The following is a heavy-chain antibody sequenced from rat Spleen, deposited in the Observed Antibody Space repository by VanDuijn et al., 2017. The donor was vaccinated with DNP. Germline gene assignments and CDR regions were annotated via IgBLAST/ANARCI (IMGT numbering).Heavy chain of an antibody. J-gene: IGHJ4*01. CDR2: ISSGGST. V-gene: IGHV2S12*01. D-gene: IGHD1-5*01. Sequence: QVQLKESGPGLVQPSQTLSLTCTVSGLSLASFGVSWVRQPPGKGLEWIAAISSGGSTYYNSALKSRLSISRDTFKGQVFLEMNSLQTEDTAIYFCTRGYRYNPPYAMDAWGQGTAVTVSS. CDR1: GLSLASFG. CDR3: TRGYRYNPPYAMDA.